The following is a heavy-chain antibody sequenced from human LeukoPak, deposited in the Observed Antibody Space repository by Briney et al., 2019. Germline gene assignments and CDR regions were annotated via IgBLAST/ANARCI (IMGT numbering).Heavy chain of an antibody. CDR3: ARGHGDDYFDY. CDR2: IYYSGGT. V-gene: IGHV4-59*01. CDR1: GGFISSYY. Sequence: EPSETLSLTCTVSGGFISSYYWSWIRQPPGKGLEWIGYIYYSGGTNYNPSLKSRVTISVDTSKNQFSLKLSSVTAADTAVYYCARGHGDDYFDYWGQGTLVTVSS. J-gene: IGHJ4*02. D-gene: IGHD4-17*01.